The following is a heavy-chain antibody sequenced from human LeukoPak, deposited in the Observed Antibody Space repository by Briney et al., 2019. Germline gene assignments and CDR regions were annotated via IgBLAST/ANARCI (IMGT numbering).Heavy chain of an antibody. D-gene: IGHD5-18*01. Sequence: GGSLRLSCAASGFTFTSNAMNWVRQAPGKGLEWVSAISGSGGSTYYADSVKGRFTISRDNSKNTLYLQMNSLRAEDAAVYYCATSTLPWIQPGYYYMDVWGKGTTVTVSS. CDR3: ATSTLPWIQPGYYYMDV. V-gene: IGHV3-23*01. CDR2: ISGSGGST. J-gene: IGHJ6*03. CDR1: GFTFTSNA.